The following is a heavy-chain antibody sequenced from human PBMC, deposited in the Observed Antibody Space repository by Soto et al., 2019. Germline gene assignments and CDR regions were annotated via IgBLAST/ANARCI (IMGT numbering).Heavy chain of an antibody. V-gene: IGHV3-66*01. CDR1: GTTVSRNY. CDR2: IYSGGDT. J-gene: IGHJ5*02. D-gene: IGHD6-13*01. Sequence: QLVQSGGGLVQPGGSLRLSCAASGTTVSRNYMTWVRQAPGKGLEWLSIIYSGGDTYYADSVKGRCTISRDNHKNTVYLQMANLRDEDTAVYYCARDGYSSSWSVTWGQGTLVTVSS. CDR3: ARDGYSSSWSVT.